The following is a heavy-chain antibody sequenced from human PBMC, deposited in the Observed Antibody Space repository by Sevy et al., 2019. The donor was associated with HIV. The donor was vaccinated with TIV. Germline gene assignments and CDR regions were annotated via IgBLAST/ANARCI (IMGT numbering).Heavy chain of an antibody. CDR2: IGSGGDA. V-gene: IGHV3-13*01. J-gene: IGHJ6*02. CDR3: ARTRGYSDYGMDV. CDR1: GFTFSSYD. Sequence: GWSLRLSCGASGFTFSSYDMHWVRQAAGKGLEWVSGIGSGGDAYYPGSVKGRFTISRENAKNSLYLQMNSLRAGDTAVYYCARTRGYSDYGMDVWGQGTLVTVSS. D-gene: IGHD5-12*01.